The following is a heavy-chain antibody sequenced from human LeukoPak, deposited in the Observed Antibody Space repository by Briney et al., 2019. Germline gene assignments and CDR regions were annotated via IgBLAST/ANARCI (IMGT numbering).Heavy chain of an antibody. D-gene: IGHD1-26*01. CDR3: ARVPSEIVGATIMPYYFDY. Sequence: SETLSLTCTVSGGSISSGGYYWSWIRQPPGKGLEWIGEINHSGSTNYNPSLKSRVTISVDTSKNQFSLKLSSVTAADTAVYYCARVPSEIVGATIMPYYFDYWGQGTLVTVSS. J-gene: IGHJ4*02. CDR2: INHSGST. CDR1: GGSISSGGYY. V-gene: IGHV4-39*07.